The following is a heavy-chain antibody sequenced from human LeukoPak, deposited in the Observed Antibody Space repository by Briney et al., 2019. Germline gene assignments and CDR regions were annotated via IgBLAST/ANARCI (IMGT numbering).Heavy chain of an antibody. CDR1: GFNVSNNY. CDR2: IYSSGST. Sequence: GGSLRLSCAASGFNVSNNYMTWVRQAPGKGLEWVSLIYSSGSTYYADSVKGRFTISRDNSKNTLYLQVNSLRAKDTAVYYCARRGDGGRSFDYWGQGTLVTVSS. CDR3: ARRGDGGRSFDY. J-gene: IGHJ4*02. D-gene: IGHD4-23*01. V-gene: IGHV3-53*01.